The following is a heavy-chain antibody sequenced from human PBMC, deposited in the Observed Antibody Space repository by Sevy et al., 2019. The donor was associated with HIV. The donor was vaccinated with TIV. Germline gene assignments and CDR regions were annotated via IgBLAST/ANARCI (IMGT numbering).Heavy chain of an antibody. J-gene: IGHJ4*02. CDR2: IIPLLGTT. D-gene: IGHD6-19*01. V-gene: IGHV1-69*06. CDR3: ARGGGNGWYYFDY. CDR1: GGTFTTSG. Sequence: ASVKVSCKASGGTFTTSGISWVRQVPGQGLEWMGGIIPLLGTTNYAQKFQSRVTITADKSTNTAYMGLSSLRSEDTALYYCARGGGNGWYYFDYWGQETLVTVSS.